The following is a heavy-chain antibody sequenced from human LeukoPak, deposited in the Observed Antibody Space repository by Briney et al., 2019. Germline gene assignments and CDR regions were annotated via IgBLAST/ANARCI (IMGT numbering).Heavy chain of an antibody. CDR3: ARHGSSWYYFDY. CDR2: IYYSGST. J-gene: IGHJ4*02. D-gene: IGHD6-13*01. CDR1: GFTFSSYSMN. Sequence: PGGSLRLSCAASGFTFSSYSMNWVRQAPGKGLEWIGSIYYSGSTYYNPSLKSRVTISVDTSKNQFSLKLSSVTAADTAVYYCARHGSSWYYFDYWGQGTLVTVSS. V-gene: IGHV4-39*01.